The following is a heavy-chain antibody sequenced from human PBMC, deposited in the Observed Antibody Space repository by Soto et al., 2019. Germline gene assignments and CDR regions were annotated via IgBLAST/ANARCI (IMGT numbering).Heavy chain of an antibody. V-gene: IGHV3-9*01. CDR3: AIDLYGDYAHYFDY. J-gene: IGHJ4*02. CDR1: GFTFDDYA. Sequence: EVQLVESGGGLVQPGRSLRLSCAASGFTFDDYAMHWVRQAPGKGLEWVSGISWNSGSIGYADSVKGRFTISRDNAKNSLYLQMNRLRAEVTALYYCAIDLYGDYAHYFDYWGQGTLVTLSS. CDR2: ISWNSGSI. D-gene: IGHD4-17*01.